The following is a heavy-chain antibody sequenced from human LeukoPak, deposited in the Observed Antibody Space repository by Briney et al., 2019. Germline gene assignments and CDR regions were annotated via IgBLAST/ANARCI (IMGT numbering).Heavy chain of an antibody. D-gene: IGHD5-24*01. Sequence: SVKVSCKASGGTFSSYAISWVRQAPGQGLEWMGGIIPIFGTANYAQKFQGRVTITADKSTSTAYMELSSLRSEDTAVYYCATLATISHALDYWGQGTLVTVSS. CDR2: IIPIFGTA. J-gene: IGHJ4*02. CDR1: GGTFSSYA. V-gene: IGHV1-69*06. CDR3: ATLATISHALDY.